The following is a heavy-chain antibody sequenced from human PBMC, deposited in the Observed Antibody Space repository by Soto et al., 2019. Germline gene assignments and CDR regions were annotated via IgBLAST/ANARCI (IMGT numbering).Heavy chain of an antibody. CDR1: GGTFSSYA. D-gene: IGHD3-3*01. Sequence: QVQLVQSGAEVKKPGSSVKVSYKASGGTFSSYAISWVRQAPGQGLEWMGGIIPIFGTANYAQKFQGRVTITADKSTSTAYMELSSLRSEDTAVYYCARDSPYDFWSGYYPHYYYYGMDVWGQGTTVTVSS. CDR2: IIPIFGTA. CDR3: ARDSPYDFWSGYYPHYYYYGMDV. V-gene: IGHV1-69*06. J-gene: IGHJ6*02.